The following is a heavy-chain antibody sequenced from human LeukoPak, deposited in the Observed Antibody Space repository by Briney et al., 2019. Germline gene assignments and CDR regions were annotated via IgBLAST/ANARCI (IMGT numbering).Heavy chain of an antibody. Sequence: GESLKISCEGSGYRFTTYWIGRVRQMPGKGLEWMGVIYPGDSDTTYSPSFQGQVTISADKSNNTAYLQRSSLKASDTATYYCARRAYYNYGLDVWGQGTTVTVSS. V-gene: IGHV5-51*01. CDR1: GYRFTTYW. CDR3: ARRAYYNYGLDV. CDR2: IYPGDSDT. J-gene: IGHJ6*02.